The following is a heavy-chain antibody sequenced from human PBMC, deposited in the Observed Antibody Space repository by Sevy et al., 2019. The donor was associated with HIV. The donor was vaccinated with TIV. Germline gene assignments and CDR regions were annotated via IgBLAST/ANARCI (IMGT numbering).Heavy chain of an antibody. Sequence: SETLSLTCTVSGGSTSSYYWSWIRQPPGKGLEWIGYIYYSGSTNYNPSLKSRVTISVDTSKNQFSLKLSSVTAADTAVYYCARRGSGSYYANFDYWGQGTLVTVSS. V-gene: IGHV4-59*01. CDR2: IYYSGST. J-gene: IGHJ4*02. CDR1: GGSTSSYY. D-gene: IGHD3-10*01. CDR3: ARRGSGSYYANFDY.